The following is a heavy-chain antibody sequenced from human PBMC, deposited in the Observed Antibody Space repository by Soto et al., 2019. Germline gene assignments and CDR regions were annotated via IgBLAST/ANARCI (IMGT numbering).Heavy chain of an antibody. D-gene: IGHD2-2*01. J-gene: IGHJ2*01. CDR2: IWYDGSNK. CDR3: ARAQLANYYWYFDL. V-gene: IGHV3-33*01. CDR1: GFTFSSYG. Sequence: QVQLVESGGGVVQPGRSLRLSCAASGFTFSSYGMHWVRQAPGKGLEWVAVIWYDGSNKYYADSVKGRFTISRDNSKNTLYLQMNSLRAEDTAVYYCARAQLANYYWYFDLWGRGTLVTVSS.